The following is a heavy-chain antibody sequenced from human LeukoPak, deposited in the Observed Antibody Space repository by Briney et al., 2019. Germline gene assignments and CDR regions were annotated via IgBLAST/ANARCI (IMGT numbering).Heavy chain of an antibody. CDR1: GYSISSGYF. CDR2: IYHSGST. J-gene: IGHJ5*02. Sequence: PSETLSLTCTVSGYSISSGYFWGWIRQPPGKGLEWIGTIYHSGSTYYNASLESRVTISVDTSKNQFSLKLASLTAADTAVYYCARRPIVGSTGFYFDPWGPGTLVTVSS. V-gene: IGHV4-38-2*02. D-gene: IGHD1-26*01. CDR3: ARRPIVGSTGFYFDP.